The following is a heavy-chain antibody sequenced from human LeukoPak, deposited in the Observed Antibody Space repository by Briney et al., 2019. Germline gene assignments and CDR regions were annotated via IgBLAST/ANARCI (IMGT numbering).Heavy chain of an antibody. CDR2: INPNSGGT. Sequence: ASVKVSCKASGYTFTGYYMHWVRQAPGQGLEWMGWINPNSGGTNYAQKFQGRVTMTRDTSTGTAYMELSRLRSDDTAVYYCAIIAVAAYSFDYWGQGTLVTVSS. CDR1: GYTFTGYY. D-gene: IGHD6-19*01. J-gene: IGHJ4*02. V-gene: IGHV1-2*02. CDR3: AIIAVAAYSFDY.